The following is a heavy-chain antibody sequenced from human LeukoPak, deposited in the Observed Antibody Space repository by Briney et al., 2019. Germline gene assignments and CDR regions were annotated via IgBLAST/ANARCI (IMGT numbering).Heavy chain of an antibody. CDR3: ARVHTAVVSPIGNWFDP. Sequence: SETLSLTCAVYGGSFSGYYWSWIRQPPGKGLEWIGEINHSGSTNYNPSLKSRVTISVDTSKNQFSLKLSSVTAADTAVYYCARVHTAVVSPIGNWFDPWGQGTLVTVSS. CDR1: GGSFSGYY. V-gene: IGHV4-34*01. CDR2: INHSGST. J-gene: IGHJ5*02. D-gene: IGHD2-21*01.